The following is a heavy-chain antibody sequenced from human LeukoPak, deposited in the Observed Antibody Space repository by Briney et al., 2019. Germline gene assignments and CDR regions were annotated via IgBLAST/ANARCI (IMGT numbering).Heavy chain of an antibody. Sequence: ASVKVSCKASGYTFTSYDINWLRQATGQGLEWMGWMNPNSGNTGYAQKFQGRVTMTRNTSISTAYMELSSLRSEDTAVYYCARGVPGSSGMDVWGQGTTVTVSS. D-gene: IGHD1-26*01. CDR2: MNPNSGNT. CDR1: GYTFTSYD. J-gene: IGHJ6*02. CDR3: ARGVPGSSGMDV. V-gene: IGHV1-8*01.